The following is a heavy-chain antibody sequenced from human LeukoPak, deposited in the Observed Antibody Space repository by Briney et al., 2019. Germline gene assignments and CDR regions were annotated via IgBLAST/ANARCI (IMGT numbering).Heavy chain of an antibody. CDR2: INHSGST. CDR3: ARCGQNYYDSSGLDY. J-gene: IGHJ4*02. Sequence: PSETLSLTCAVYGGSFSGYYWSWIRQPPGKGLEWIGEINHSGSTNYNPSLKSRVTISVDTSKNQFSLKLSSVTAADTAVYYCARCGQNYYDSSGLDYWGQGTLVTVSS. V-gene: IGHV4-34*01. D-gene: IGHD3-22*01. CDR1: GGSFSGYY.